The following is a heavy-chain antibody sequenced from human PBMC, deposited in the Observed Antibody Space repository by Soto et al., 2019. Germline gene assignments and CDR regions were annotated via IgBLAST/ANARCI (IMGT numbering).Heavy chain of an antibody. CDR2: IWYDGSNK. V-gene: IGHV3-33*01. CDR3: ARDEAAAGTIDYYYYGMDV. Sequence: GGSLRLSCAASGFTFSSYGMHWVRQAPGKGLEWVAVIWYDGSNKYYADSVKGRFTISRDNSKNTLYLQMNSLRAEDTAVYYCARDEAAAGTIDYYYYGMDVWGQGTTVTVSS. J-gene: IGHJ6*02. D-gene: IGHD6-13*01. CDR1: GFTFSSYG.